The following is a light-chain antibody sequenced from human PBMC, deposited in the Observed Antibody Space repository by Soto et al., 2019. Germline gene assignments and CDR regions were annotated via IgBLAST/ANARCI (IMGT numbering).Light chain of an antibody. J-gene: IGLJ1*01. V-gene: IGLV1-40*01. CDR2: GHS. CDR3: QSYDNSLSALV. Sequence: SVLTQPPSVSGAPGQRVTISCTGSSSNIGAGYDVHWYQQLPGTAPKLLIDGHSNRPSGVPDRFSASKSGTSASLAITGLQAEDEADYYCQSYDNSLSALVFGTGTKVTVL. CDR1: SSNIGAGYD.